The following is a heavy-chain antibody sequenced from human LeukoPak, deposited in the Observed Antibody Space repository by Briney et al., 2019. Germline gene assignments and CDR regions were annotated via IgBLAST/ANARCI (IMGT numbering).Heavy chain of an antibody. V-gene: IGHV1-18*01. J-gene: IGHJ4*02. CDR1: GYTFTSNG. Sequence: ASVKVSCKASGYTFTSNGISWVRQAPGQGLEWVGWISTYNGNTNYARKFQGRVTMTTDTSTSTAYMELRSLRSDDTAVYYCARDSLTILGVAPVHWGQGTLVTVSS. D-gene: IGHD3-3*01. CDR3: ARDSLTILGVAPVH. CDR2: ISTYNGNT.